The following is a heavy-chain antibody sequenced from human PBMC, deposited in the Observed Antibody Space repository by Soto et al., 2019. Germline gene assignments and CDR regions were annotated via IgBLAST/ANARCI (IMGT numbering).Heavy chain of an antibody. CDR3: ARARGIGSLAVAGRNFDY. CDR1: GGSISSGGYY. Sequence: ASETLSLTCTVSGGSISSGGYYWSWIRQHPGKGLEWIGYIYYSGSAYYNPSLKSRVTISVDTSKNQFSLKLSSVTAADTAVYYCARARGIGSLAVAGRNFDYWGQGTLVTVSS. V-gene: IGHV4-31*03. D-gene: IGHD6-19*01. J-gene: IGHJ4*02. CDR2: IYYSGSA.